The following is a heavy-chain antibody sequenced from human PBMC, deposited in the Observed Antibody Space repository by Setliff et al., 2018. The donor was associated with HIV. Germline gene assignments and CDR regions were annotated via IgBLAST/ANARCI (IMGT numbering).Heavy chain of an antibody. J-gene: IGHJ4*02. CDR1: GGTLSSYI. V-gene: IGHV1-69*13. CDR3: ATHRWYSGSYLRDY. Sequence: SVKVSCKSSGGTLSSYITTWVRQAPGQGLEWIGGIIPIFDTTNYGHAFRDRVTITAEESTGTAYLELRSLRSEDTAVYYCATHRWYSGSYLRDYWGQGTLVAVSS. D-gene: IGHD1-26*01. CDR2: IIPIFDTT.